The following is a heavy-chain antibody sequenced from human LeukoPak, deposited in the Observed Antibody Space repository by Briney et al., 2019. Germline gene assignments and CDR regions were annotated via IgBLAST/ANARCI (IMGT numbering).Heavy chain of an antibody. D-gene: IGHD3-16*01. CDR1: GYSISTGYF. V-gene: IGHV4-38-2*01. J-gene: IGHJ4*02. CDR2: IFHTGSA. CDR3: ASPRGTYINY. Sequence: PSETLSLTCAVSGYSISTGYFWGWIRQSPGQGLEWIGSIFHTGSASYNPSLKSRPTLSVDTSKNEFSLKLTSVSAADTAIYYCASPRGTYINYWGQGTLVIVSS.